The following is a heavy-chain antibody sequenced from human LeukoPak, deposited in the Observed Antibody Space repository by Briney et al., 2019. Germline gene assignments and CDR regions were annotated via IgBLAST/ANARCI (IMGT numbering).Heavy chain of an antibody. CDR3: ARGYASESYYNGPGY. V-gene: IGHV3-30*03. Sequence: GGSLRLSCAASGFTFSSYGMHWVRQAPGKGLEWVAVISYDGSNKYYADSVKGRFTISRDNSKNTVYLQMNSLRTDDTGVFHCARGYASESYYNGPGYWGQGTLVTVSP. CDR2: ISYDGSNK. J-gene: IGHJ4*02. CDR1: GFTFSSYG. D-gene: IGHD3-10*01.